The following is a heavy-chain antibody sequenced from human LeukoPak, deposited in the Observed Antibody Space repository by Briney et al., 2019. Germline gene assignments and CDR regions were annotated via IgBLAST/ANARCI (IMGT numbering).Heavy chain of an antibody. CDR1: GYTFTSYY. D-gene: IGHD3-10*01. Sequence: ASVTVSCKASGYTFTSYYMHWVRQAPGQGLEWMGIINSSGGSTSYAQKFQGRVTMTRDTSTSTVYMELSSLRSEDTAVYYCARASPGWFGEPVEFDYWGQGTLVTVSS. CDR2: INSSGGST. CDR3: ARASPGWFGEPVEFDY. V-gene: IGHV1-46*01. J-gene: IGHJ4*02.